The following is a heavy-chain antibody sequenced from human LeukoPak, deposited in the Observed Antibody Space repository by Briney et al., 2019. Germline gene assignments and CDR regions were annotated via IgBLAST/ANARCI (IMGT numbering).Heavy chain of an antibody. Sequence: GGSLRLSCAASGFTFSSYWMSWVRQAPGKGLEWVANIKQDGSEKYYADSVKGRFTISRDNSKNTLYLQMNSLRAEDTAVYYCAKDYYDSSGPVWGQGTTVTVSS. V-gene: IGHV3-7*01. J-gene: IGHJ6*02. CDR3: AKDYYDSSGPV. CDR1: GFTFSSYW. D-gene: IGHD3-22*01. CDR2: IKQDGSEK.